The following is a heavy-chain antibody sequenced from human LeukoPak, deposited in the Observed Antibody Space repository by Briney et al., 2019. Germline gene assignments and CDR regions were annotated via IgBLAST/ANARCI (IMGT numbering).Heavy chain of an antibody. CDR1: GGSISNYY. V-gene: IGHV4-59*01. J-gene: IGHJ6*03. CDR3: ARNGYYDFWSGSTHYYYYYIDV. Sequence: SETLSLTCSVSGGSISNYYWSWIRQPPGKGLEWIGRISYSGSTNYRPSLKSRVTISVDTTKNHFSLNLSSVTAADTAVYYCARNGYYDFWSGSTHYYYYYIDVWGKGATVTVSS. CDR2: ISYSGST. D-gene: IGHD3-3*01.